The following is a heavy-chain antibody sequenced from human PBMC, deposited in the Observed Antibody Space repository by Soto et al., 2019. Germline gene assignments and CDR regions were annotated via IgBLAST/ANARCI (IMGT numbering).Heavy chain of an antibody. J-gene: IGHJ6*03. D-gene: IGHD5-12*01. V-gene: IGHV3-33*01. CDR3: ARGLQRPRYSGYDFYYYYYMDV. CDR1: GFTFSSYG. CDR2: IWYDGSNK. Sequence: GGSLRLSCAASGFTFSSYGMHWVRQAPGKGLEWVAVIWYDGSNKYYADSVKGRLTISRDNSKNTLYLQMNSLRAEDTAVYYCARGLQRPRYSGYDFYYYYYMDVWGKGTTVTVSS.